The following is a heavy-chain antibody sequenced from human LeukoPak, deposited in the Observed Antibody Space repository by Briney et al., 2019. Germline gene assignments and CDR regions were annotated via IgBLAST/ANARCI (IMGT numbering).Heavy chain of an antibody. Sequence: ASVKVSCKASGYTFTNYGISWVRQAPGQGLEWVGWISAYNRDTKYGQKVQGRVTMTTDTSTSTAYMELRSLRSDDTAVYFCARGYCSSGVCPFGPWGQGTLVTVSS. D-gene: IGHD2-8*01. CDR2: ISAYNRDT. V-gene: IGHV1-18*01. CDR1: GYTFTNYG. CDR3: ARGYCSSGVCPFGP. J-gene: IGHJ5*02.